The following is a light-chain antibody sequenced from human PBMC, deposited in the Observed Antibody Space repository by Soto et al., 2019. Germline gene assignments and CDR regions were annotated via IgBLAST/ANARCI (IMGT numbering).Light chain of an antibody. CDR3: QQYGSSPPIT. V-gene: IGKV3D-15*01. J-gene: IGKJ5*01. CDR1: QTITSS. Sequence: EIVMTQSPATLSVYPGERATLSCRASQTITSSLAWYQQKPGQAPRLLIYGASNRATGIPDRFSGSGSGTDFTLTISSLQSEDFAVYYCQQYGSSPPITFGQGTRLEIK. CDR2: GAS.